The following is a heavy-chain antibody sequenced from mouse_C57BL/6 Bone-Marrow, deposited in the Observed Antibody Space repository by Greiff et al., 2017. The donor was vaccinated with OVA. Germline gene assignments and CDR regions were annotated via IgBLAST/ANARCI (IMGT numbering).Heavy chain of an antibody. CDR1: GYTFTSYG. D-gene: IGHD2-12*01. CDR3: DSPDRDGGDY. CDR2: IYPRSGNT. V-gene: IGHV1-81*01. J-gene: IGHJ2*01. Sequence: QVQLKESGAELARPGASVKLSCKASGYTFTSYGISWVKQRTGQGLEWIGEIYPRSGNTYYNEKCKGKATLTADKSSSTAYMELRSLTSEDSAGYFCDSPDRDGGDYWGQGTTLTVSS.